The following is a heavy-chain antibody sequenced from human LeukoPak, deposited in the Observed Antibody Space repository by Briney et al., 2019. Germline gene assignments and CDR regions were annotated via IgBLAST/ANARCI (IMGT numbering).Heavy chain of an antibody. CDR2: IRSKANTYAT. CDR1: GFTFRASA. CDR3: THGGSYSLGYYYYYYMDV. D-gene: IGHD1-26*01. Sequence: PGGSLRLSCAASGFTFRASAMHWVRQASGKGLEWVGRIRSKANTYATAYAASVKGRFTISRDDSKNTAYLQMNSLKTEDTAVYYCTHGGSYSLGYYYYYYMDVWGKGTTVTVSS. V-gene: IGHV3-73*01. J-gene: IGHJ6*03.